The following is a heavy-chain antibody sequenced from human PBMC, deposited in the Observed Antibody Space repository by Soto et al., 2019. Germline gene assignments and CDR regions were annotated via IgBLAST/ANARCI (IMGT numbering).Heavy chain of an antibody. CDR3: AKGSRMITFGGVIVH. V-gene: IGHV3-30*18. D-gene: IGHD3-16*02. Sequence: GGSLRLSCAASGFTFSSYGMHWVRQAPGKGLEWVAVISYDGSNKYYADSVKGRFTISRDNSKNTLYLQMNSLRAEDTAVYYCAKGSRMITFGGVIVHWGQGTLVTVSS. CDR1: GFTFSSYG. J-gene: IGHJ4*02. CDR2: ISYDGSNK.